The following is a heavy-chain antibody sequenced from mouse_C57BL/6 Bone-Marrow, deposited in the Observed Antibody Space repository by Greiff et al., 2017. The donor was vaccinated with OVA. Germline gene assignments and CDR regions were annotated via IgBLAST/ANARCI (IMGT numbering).Heavy chain of an antibody. CDR1: GFSLPSYG. Sequence: QVQLQQSGPGLVQPSQSLSITCTVSGFSLPSYGVNWVRQSPGKGREWLGVIWRGGSTDYNAAFMSRLSITKDNSKSQVFFKMNSLQADDTAIYYCAKDGEGWYFDVWGTGTTVTVSS. V-gene: IGHV2-5*01. CDR2: IWRGGST. J-gene: IGHJ1*03. CDR3: AKDGEGWYFDV.